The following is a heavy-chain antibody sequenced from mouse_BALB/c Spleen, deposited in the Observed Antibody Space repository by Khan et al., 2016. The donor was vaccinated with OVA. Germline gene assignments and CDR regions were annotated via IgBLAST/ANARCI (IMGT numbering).Heavy chain of an antibody. V-gene: IGHV1-85*01. Sequence: QVQLQQSGAELVKPGASVKLSCKASGYTFTSYDINWVRQRPEQGLEWIGWIFPGGGSTKYNEKFKGKAILTNDKSSSKAYMQLSRLTAVDSSVDFDARGEYWEFAFWGEGTMVTVSA. CDR3: ARGEYWEFAF. CDR1: GYTFTSYD. J-gene: IGHJ3*01. CDR2: IFPGGGST. D-gene: IGHD4-1*01.